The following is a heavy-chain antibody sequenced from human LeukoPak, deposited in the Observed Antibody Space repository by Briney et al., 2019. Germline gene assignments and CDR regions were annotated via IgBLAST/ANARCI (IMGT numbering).Heavy chain of an antibody. CDR2: ISGSGTST. CDR1: GSNFSSYA. J-gene: IGHJ6*03. CDR3: ARGSGFSSSWYAYYYYYYMDV. Sequence: GGSLRLSCAASGSNFSSYAMNWVRQAPGKGLECVAAISGSGTSTYYADSVKGRFTISRDNSKNTLYLQMNSLRAEDTAVYYCARGSGFSSSWYAYYYYYYMDVWGKGTTVTISS. D-gene: IGHD6-13*01. V-gene: IGHV3-23*01.